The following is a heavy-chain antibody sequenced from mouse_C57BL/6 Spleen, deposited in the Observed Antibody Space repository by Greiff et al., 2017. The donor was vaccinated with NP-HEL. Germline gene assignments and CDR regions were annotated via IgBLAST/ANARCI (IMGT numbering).Heavy chain of an antibody. CDR3: ARTLRSYAMDY. J-gene: IGHJ4*01. CDR2: ISSGSSTL. Sequence: EVQVVESVGGLVKPGGSLKLSCAASGFTFSDYGMHWVRQAPEKGLEWVAYISSGSSTLYYADTVKGRFTISRDNAKNTLFLQMTSLRSEDTAMYYCARTLRSYAMDYWGQGTSVTVSS. V-gene: IGHV5-17*01. D-gene: IGHD1-1*01. CDR1: GFTFSDYG.